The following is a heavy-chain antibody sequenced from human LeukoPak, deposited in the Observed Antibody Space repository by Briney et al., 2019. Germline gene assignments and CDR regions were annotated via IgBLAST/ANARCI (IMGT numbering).Heavy chain of an antibody. J-gene: IGHJ4*02. CDR1: GYTFTSYW. CDR2: IHPGDSDT. Sequence: GESLKISCKGSGYTFTSYWIGWVRQMPGKGLEYMGIIHPGDSDTRYSPSFQGQVTISVDRSSTTAYLQWSRLRASDTAMYYCARLIRRGWGGATFDYWGQGTLVTVSS. D-gene: IGHD1-26*01. CDR3: ARLIRRGWGGATFDY. V-gene: IGHV5-51*01.